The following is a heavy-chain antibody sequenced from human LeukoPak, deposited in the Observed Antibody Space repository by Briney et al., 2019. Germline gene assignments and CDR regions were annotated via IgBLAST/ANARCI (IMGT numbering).Heavy chain of an antibody. CDR1: GGSISSYY. D-gene: IGHD6-19*01. J-gene: IGHJ6*02. Sequence: KSSETLSLTCTVSGGSISSYYWSWIRQPAGKGLEWIGRTYTSGSTNYNPSLKSRVTMSVDTSKNQFSLKLSSVTAADTAVYYCARSLAVAGRYYYYGMDVWGQGTTVTVSS. CDR2: TYTSGST. CDR3: ARSLAVAGRYYYYGMDV. V-gene: IGHV4-4*07.